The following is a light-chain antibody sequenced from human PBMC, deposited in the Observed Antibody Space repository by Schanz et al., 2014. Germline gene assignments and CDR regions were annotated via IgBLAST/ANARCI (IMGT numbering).Light chain of an antibody. CDR2: DVS. J-gene: IGLJ3*02. CDR1: SSDVGGYNY. CDR3: SSFTTTDTWV. Sequence: QSALTQPASVSGSPGQSITISCTGTSSDVGGYNYVSWYQQHPGKAPKLMIYDVSNRLSGVSNRFSGSKSGNTASLTISGLQAEDEADYYCSSFTTTDTWVFGGGTKLTVL. V-gene: IGLV2-14*01.